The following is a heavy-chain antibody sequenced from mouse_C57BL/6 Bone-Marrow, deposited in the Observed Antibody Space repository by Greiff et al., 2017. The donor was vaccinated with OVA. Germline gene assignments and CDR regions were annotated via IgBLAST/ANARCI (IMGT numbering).Heavy chain of an antibody. CDR1: GFTFTDYY. Sequence: EVQLVESGGGLVQPGGSLSLSCAASGFTFTDYYMSWVRQPPGKALEWLGFIRNKANGYTTEYSASVKGRFTISRDNSQSILYLQMHALRAEDSATYYCARYNDYHSMDYWGQGTSVTVSS. D-gene: IGHD2-4*01. V-gene: IGHV7-3*01. CDR3: ARYNDYHSMDY. J-gene: IGHJ4*01. CDR2: IRNKANGYTT.